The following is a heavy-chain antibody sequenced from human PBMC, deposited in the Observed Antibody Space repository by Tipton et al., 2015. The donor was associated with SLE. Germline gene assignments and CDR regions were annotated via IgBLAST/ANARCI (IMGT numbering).Heavy chain of an antibody. CDR2: IRYDGSVQ. D-gene: IGHD3-3*01. CDR1: GFSFSRYD. J-gene: IGHJ3*02. Sequence: SLRLSCVASGFSFSRYDMHWVRQVPGKGLEWLAFIRYDGSVQYYADSVKGRFTISRDNSKNTLYLQMNSLRAADTSVYYCAKFLGVVMDDAFDIWGQGTMVTVTS. V-gene: IGHV3-30*02. CDR3: AKFLGVVMDDAFDI.